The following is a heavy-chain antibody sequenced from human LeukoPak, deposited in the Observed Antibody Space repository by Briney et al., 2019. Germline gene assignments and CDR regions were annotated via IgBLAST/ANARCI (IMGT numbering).Heavy chain of an antibody. D-gene: IGHD2-15*01. CDR3: AQKGGTDH. V-gene: IGHV3-48*02. Sequence: GGSLRLSCAASGFSFSRFGMNWVRQAPGKGLEWISHISSTSGAVYYADSVKGRFTISRDNAKNSLYLQMSSLRNEDTAIYYCAQKGGTDHWGQGNLVTVSS. J-gene: IGHJ4*02. CDR1: GFSFSRFG. CDR2: ISSTSGAV.